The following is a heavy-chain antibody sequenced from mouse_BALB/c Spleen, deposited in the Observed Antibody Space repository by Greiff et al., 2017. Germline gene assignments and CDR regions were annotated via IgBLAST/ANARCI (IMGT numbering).Heavy chain of an antibody. CDR3: ARDYYGSSP. V-gene: IGHV14-3*02. D-gene: IGHD1-1*01. Sequence: VQLKESGAELVKPGASVKLSCTASGFNIKDTYMHWVKQRPEQGLEWIGRIDPANGNTKYDPKFQGKATITADTSSNTAYLQLSSLTSEDTAVYYCARDYYGSSPWGQGTLVTVSA. CDR1: GFNIKDTY. J-gene: IGHJ3*01. CDR2: IDPANGNT.